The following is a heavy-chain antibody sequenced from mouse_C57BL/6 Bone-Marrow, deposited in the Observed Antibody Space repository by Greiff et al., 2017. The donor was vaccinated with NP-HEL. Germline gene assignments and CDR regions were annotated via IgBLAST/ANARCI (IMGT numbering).Heavy chain of an antibody. CDR1: GFTFSSYA. CDR3: AKEAVESNEAD. V-gene: IGHV5-4*01. CDR2: IYAGGSYT. D-gene: IGHD1-1*01. Sequence: EVKLVESGGGLVKPGGSLKLSCAASGFTFSSYAMSWVRQTPEKRLEWVATIYAGGSYTYYPDNVKGRFTLTRDNATNNLYLQMSHLKSEDTAVYYWAKEAVESNEADWGKGTLVTVSA. J-gene: IGHJ3*01.